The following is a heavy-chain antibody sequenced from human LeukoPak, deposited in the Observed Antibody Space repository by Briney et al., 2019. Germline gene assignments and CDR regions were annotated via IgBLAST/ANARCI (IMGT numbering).Heavy chain of an antibody. J-gene: IGHJ3*02. CDR3: ARARVPWEAFDI. V-gene: IGHV4-59*01. CDR1: GGSISSYY. D-gene: IGHD1-26*01. CDR2: IYYSGST. Sequence: SEPLSLTCTVSGGSISSYYWSWLRQPPGKGLEWLGYIYYSGSTNYNPSLKSRVTISVDTSKNQFSLKLSSVTAADTAVYYCARARVPWEAFDIWGQGTMVTVSS.